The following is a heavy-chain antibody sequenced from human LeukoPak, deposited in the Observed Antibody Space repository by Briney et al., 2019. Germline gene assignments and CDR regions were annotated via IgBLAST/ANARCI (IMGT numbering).Heavy chain of an antibody. J-gene: IGHJ3*02. V-gene: IGHV2-70*11. CDR1: GFSLTTSGMC. CDR2: IDWDDAK. Sequence: SGPTLVNPTQTLTLTCTFSGFSLTTSGMCVSWIRQPPGKALEWLARIDWDDAKYYSTSLKTTFTISKDTPKNQVVLTMTNLDPVDTATYYCARIERASRNAFDIWGQGTMVTVSS. CDR3: ARIERASRNAFDI.